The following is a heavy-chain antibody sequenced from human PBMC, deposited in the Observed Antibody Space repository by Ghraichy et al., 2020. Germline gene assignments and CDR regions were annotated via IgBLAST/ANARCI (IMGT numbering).Heavy chain of an antibody. Sequence: SQTISLTCAISGDSVSSNSAAWNWIRQSPSRGLEWLGRTYYRSKWYNDYAVSVKSRITINPDTSKNQFSLQLNSVTPEDTAVYYCASNRYYYDSSGYVRFEVFDIWGQGTMVTVSS. CDR1: GDSVSSNSAA. J-gene: IGHJ3*02. CDR3: ASNRYYYDSSGYVRFEVFDI. V-gene: IGHV6-1*01. CDR2: TYYRSKWYN. D-gene: IGHD3-22*01.